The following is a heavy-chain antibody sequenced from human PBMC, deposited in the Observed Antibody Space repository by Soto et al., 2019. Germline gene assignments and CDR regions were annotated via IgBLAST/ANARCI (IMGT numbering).Heavy chain of an antibody. J-gene: IGHJ4*02. CDR1: GFTFSSYS. CDR3: ARAPYTSTWYGLFGY. CDR2: ISSSSSTI. D-gene: IGHD6-13*01. Sequence: GGSLRLSCAASGFTFSSYSMNWVRQAPGKGLEWVSYISSSSSTIYYADSVKGRFTISRDNAKNSLYLQMNSLRAEDTAVYYCARAPYTSTWYGLFGYWGQGTLVTVSS. V-gene: IGHV3-48*01.